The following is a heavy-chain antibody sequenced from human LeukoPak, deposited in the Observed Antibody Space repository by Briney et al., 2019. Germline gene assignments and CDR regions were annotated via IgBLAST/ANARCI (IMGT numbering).Heavy chain of an antibody. V-gene: IGHV3-74*01. D-gene: IGHD2-21*02. J-gene: IGHJ4*02. CDR2: INGDGSST. CDR3: ARAFGGDRNLDYFDF. CDR1: GFTFSSYW. Sequence: PGGSLRLSCAASGFTFSSYWMHWVRQAPGKGLVWVARINGDGSSTRYADSVKGRFTISRDNAKNTLYLHMNSLRAEDTAVYSCARAFGGDRNLDYFDFWGQGTPVTVSS.